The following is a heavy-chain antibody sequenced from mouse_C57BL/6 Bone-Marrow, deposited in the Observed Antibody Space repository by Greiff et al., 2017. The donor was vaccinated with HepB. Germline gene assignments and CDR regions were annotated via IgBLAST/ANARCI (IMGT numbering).Heavy chain of an antibody. J-gene: IGHJ2*01. CDR3: TTMVTTGYFDY. V-gene: IGHV14-4*01. CDR2: IDPENGDT. Sequence: VQLQQSGAELVRPGASVKLSCTASGFNIKDDYMHWVKQRPEQGLEWIGWIDPENGDTEYASKFQGKATITADTASNTAYLQLSSLTAEDTAVYYCTTMVTTGYFDYGGQGTTITVTS. D-gene: IGHD2-2*01. CDR1: GFNIKDDY.